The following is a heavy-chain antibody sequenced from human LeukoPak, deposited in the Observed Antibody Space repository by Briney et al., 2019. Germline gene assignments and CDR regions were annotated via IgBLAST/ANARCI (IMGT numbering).Heavy chain of an antibody. CDR2: IYYSGST. Sequence: SETLSLTCTDSGGSISSGSYYWSWIRQPAGKGLEWIGYIYYSGSTNYNPSLKSRVTISVDTSKNQFSLKLSSVTAADTAVYYCARRVGGGPFDYWGQGTLVTVSS. CDR1: GGSISSGSYY. V-gene: IGHV4-61*10. CDR3: ARRVGGGPFDY. J-gene: IGHJ4*02. D-gene: IGHD3-16*01.